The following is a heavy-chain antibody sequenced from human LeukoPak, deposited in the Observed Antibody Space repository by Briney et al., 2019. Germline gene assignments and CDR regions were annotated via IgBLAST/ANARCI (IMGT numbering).Heavy chain of an antibody. CDR3: ARDRETYYYGSGSQNWFDP. D-gene: IGHD3-10*01. V-gene: IGHV1-2*02. J-gene: IGHJ5*02. CDR1: GYTFTSYY. Sequence: ASVKVSCKASGYTFTSYYMHWVRQAPGQGLEWMGWINPNSGGTNYAQKFQGRVTMTRDTSISTAYMELSRLRSDDTAVYYCARDRETYYYGSGSQNWFDPWGQGTLVTVSS. CDR2: INPNSGGT.